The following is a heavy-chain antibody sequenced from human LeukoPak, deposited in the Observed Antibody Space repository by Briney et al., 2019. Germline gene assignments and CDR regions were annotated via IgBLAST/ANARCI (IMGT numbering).Heavy chain of an antibody. Sequence: GESPNISCQGSGYTFTRYWIGWVRQMPGKGLDWMGIIYCGDSDTRYSPSFQGQVTISADKSISTAYLQWSSLKASDTAMYYCARSKSYYYNGMDVWGHGTTVTVSS. V-gene: IGHV5-51*01. CDR1: GYTFTRYW. CDR3: ARSKSYYYNGMDV. D-gene: IGHD3-3*01. J-gene: IGHJ6*02. CDR2: IYCGDSDT.